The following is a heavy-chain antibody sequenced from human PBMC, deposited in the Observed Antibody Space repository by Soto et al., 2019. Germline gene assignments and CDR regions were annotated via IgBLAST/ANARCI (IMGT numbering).Heavy chain of an antibody. CDR2: IYYSGST. CDR1: GGSISSSSYY. Sequence: SETLSLTCTVSGGSISSSSYYWGWIRQPPGKGLEWIGSIYYSGSTYYNPSLKSRVTISVDTSKNQFSLKLSSVTAADTAVYYCAREPPQILRFLENDEKDYGMDVWGQGTTVTVSS. CDR3: AREPPQILRFLENDEKDYGMDV. D-gene: IGHD3-3*01. V-gene: IGHV4-39*02. J-gene: IGHJ6*02.